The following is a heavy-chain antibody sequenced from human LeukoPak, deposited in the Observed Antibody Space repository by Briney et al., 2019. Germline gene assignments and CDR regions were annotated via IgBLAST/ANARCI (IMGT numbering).Heavy chain of an antibody. J-gene: IGHJ4*02. D-gene: IGHD1-26*01. V-gene: IGHV3-30-3*01. Sequence: PGGSLRLSCAASGFTFSSYAIHWVRQAPGKGLEWVAVISSDGNKKYYADSVTGRFTISRDNSKNTLYVQMNSLRPEDTAVYYCARENPVGASRPFDYWGQGTLVTVSS. CDR1: GFTFSSYA. CDR2: ISSDGNKK. CDR3: ARENPVGASRPFDY.